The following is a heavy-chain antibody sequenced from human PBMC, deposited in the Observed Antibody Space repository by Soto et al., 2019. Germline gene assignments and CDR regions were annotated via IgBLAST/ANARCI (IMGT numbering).Heavy chain of an antibody. Sequence: SETLSLTCAVYGGSFSGYYWSWIRQPPGKGLEWIGEINHSGSTNYNPSLKSRVTISVDTSKNQFSLKLSSVTAADTAVHYFARGVVVPASNPPCILRFLEWLLSYYYYYMYFWGKGTTVTVSS. J-gene: IGHJ6*03. V-gene: IGHV4-34*01. CDR2: INHSGST. D-gene: IGHD3-3*01. CDR3: ARGVVVPASNPPCILRFLEWLLSYYYYYMYF. CDR1: GGSFSGYY.